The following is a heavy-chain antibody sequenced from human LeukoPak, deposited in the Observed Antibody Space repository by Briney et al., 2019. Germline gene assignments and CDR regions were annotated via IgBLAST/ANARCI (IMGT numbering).Heavy chain of an antibody. D-gene: IGHD4-17*01. CDR1: GFTFDDYA. CDR3: ARGVGTVTYFDY. CDR2: ISWNSGSI. J-gene: IGHJ4*02. V-gene: IGHV3-9*01. Sequence: GRSLRLSCAASGFTFDDYAMHWVRQAPGKGLEWVSGISWNSGSIGYADSVKGRFTISRDNAKNSLYLQMNSLRAGDTAVYYCARGVGTVTYFDYWGQGTLVTVSS.